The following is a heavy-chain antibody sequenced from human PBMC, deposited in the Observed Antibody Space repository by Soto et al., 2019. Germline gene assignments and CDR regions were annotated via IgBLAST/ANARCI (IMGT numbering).Heavy chain of an antibody. CDR2: ISAYNGNT. J-gene: IGHJ4*02. V-gene: IGHV1-18*04. D-gene: IGHD2-2*02. CDR1: GYTFTSYG. Sequence: GASVKVSCKASGYTFTSYGISWVRQAPGQGLEWMGWISAYNGNTNYAQKLQGRVTMTTDTSTSTAYMELRSLRSDDTAVYYCARVDCSCTSCYRAGDYWGQGTLVTVSS. CDR3: ARVDCSCTSCYRAGDY.